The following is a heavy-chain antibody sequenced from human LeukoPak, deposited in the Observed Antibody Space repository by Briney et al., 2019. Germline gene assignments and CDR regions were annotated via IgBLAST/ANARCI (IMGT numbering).Heavy chain of an antibody. D-gene: IGHD5-24*01. CDR1: GYTFTGYY. CDR2: ISAYNGNT. J-gene: IGHJ4*02. CDR3: ARDSGWLQSIYVY. Sequence: ASVEVSCKASGYTFTGYYMHWVRQAPGRGLEWMGWISAYNGNTNYAQTLQGRVTMTTDTSTSTPYTELRSLRSDDTAVYYCARDSGWLQSIYVYWGQGTLVTVSS. V-gene: IGHV1-18*04.